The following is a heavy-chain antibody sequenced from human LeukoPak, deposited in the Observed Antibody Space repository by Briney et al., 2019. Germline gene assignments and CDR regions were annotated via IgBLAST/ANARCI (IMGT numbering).Heavy chain of an antibody. CDR3: ARDSFYYDSSGYYYDY. D-gene: IGHD3-22*01. J-gene: IGHJ4*02. CDR2: IYYSGST. CDR1: GGSISSYY. V-gene: IGHV4-39*07. Sequence: SETLSLTCTVSGGSISSYYWSWIRQPPGKGLEWIGSIYYSGSTYYNPSLKSRVTISVDTSKNQFSLKLSSVTAADTAVYYCARDSFYYDSSGYYYDYWGQGTLVTVSS.